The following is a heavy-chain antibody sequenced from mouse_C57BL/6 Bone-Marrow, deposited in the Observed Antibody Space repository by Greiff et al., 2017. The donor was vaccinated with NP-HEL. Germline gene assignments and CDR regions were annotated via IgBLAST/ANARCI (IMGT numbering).Heavy chain of an antibody. D-gene: IGHD1-1*01. Sequence: VQLQQSGAELVKPGASVKLSCKASGYTFTEYTIHWVKQRSGQGLEWIGWFYPGSGSIKYIEKFKDKATLTADKSSSTVYMDLSRLTSEDSAVYFSARHEDYVGSSYGNLDVWGTGTTLTVSS. J-gene: IGHJ1*03. CDR3: ARHEDYVGSSYGNLDV. V-gene: IGHV1-62-2*01. CDR2: FYPGSGSI. CDR1: GYTFTEYT.